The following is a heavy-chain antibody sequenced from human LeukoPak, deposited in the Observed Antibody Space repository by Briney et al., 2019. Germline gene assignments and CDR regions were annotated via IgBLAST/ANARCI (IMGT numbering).Heavy chain of an antibody. CDR1: GGTFSSYA. V-gene: IGHV1-69*13. J-gene: IGHJ4*02. D-gene: IGHD1-26*01. CDR3: ARDRLRVGATTSLGVLDY. CDR2: IIPIFGTA. Sequence: GASVKVSCKASGGTFSSYAISWVRQAPGQGLEWMGGIIPIFGTANYAQKFQGRVTITADESTSTAYMELSSLRSEDTAVYYCARDRLRVGATTSLGVLDYWGQGTLVTVSS.